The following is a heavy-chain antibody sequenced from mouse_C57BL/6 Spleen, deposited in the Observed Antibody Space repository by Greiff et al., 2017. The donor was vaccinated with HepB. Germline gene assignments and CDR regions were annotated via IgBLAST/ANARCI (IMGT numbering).Heavy chain of an antibody. V-gene: IGHV1-55*01. Sequence: QVQLKQPGAELVKPGASVKMSCKASGYTFTSYWITWVKQRPGQGLEWIGDIYPGSGSTNYNEKFKSKATLTVDTSSSTAYMQLSSLTSEDSAVYYCARAITTVVYFDYWGQGTTLTVSS. CDR2: IYPGSGST. D-gene: IGHD1-1*01. CDR1: GYTFTSYW. J-gene: IGHJ2*01. CDR3: ARAITTVVYFDY.